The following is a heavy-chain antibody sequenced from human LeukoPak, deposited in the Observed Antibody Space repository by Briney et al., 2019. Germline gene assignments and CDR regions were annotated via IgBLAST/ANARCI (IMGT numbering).Heavy chain of an antibody. J-gene: IGHJ4*02. CDR3: AKDLDDYVWGSYQGY. CDR2: IRYDGSNK. D-gene: IGHD3-16*02. Sequence: GGSLRLSCAASGFTFSSYGMHWVRQAPGKGLEWVAFIRYDGSNKYYADSVKGRFTISRDNSKNTLYLQMNSLRAEDTAVYYCAKDLDDYVWGSYQGYWGQGTLVTVSS. V-gene: IGHV3-30*02. CDR1: GFTFSSYG.